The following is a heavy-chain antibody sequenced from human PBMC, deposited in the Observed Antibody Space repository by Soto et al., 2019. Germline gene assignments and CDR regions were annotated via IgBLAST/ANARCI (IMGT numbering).Heavy chain of an antibody. Sequence: QVQLVQSGAEVKKPGASVKVSCKASGYTFTSYDIHWVRQATGQGLEWMGWMNPNSGNQGYAQKFKGRVTMTRNTYISTAYMELSSLRSEDKAVYCCSIEDSSGWSKDWGQGTRVTVSS. J-gene: IGHJ4*02. CDR2: MNPNSGNQ. CDR3: SIEDSSGWSKD. CDR1: GYTFTSYD. D-gene: IGHD6-19*01. V-gene: IGHV1-8*01.